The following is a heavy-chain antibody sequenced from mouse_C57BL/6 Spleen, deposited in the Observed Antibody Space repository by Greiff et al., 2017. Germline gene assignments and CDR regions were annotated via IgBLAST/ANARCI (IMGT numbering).Heavy chain of an antibody. CDR1: GYAFTNYL. CDR3: ASWGWTGYFDV. CDR2: INPGSGGT. D-gene: IGHD1-1*02. Sequence: QVQLQQSGAELVRPGTSVKVSCKASGYAFTNYLIEWVKQRPGQGLEWIGVINPGSGGTNYNEKFKGKATLTADKSSSTAYMQRSSLTSEDSAVYFCASWGWTGYFDVWGTGTTVTVSS. J-gene: IGHJ1*03. V-gene: IGHV1-54*01.